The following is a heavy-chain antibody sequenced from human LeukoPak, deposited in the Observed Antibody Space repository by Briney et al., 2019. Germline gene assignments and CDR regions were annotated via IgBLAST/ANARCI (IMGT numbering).Heavy chain of an antibody. J-gene: IGHJ4*02. V-gene: IGHV4-34*01. CDR3: ARSRGWLQSHPLGY. CDR2: IHHSGST. CDR1: GGSFSGYY. D-gene: IGHD5-24*01. Sequence: SETLSLTCAAYGGSFSGYYWSWIRQPPGKGLECIGEIHHSGSTNYNPSLKSRVTLSVDTSKNQFSLKLSSVTAADTAVYYCARSRGWLQSHPLGYWGQGTLVTVSS.